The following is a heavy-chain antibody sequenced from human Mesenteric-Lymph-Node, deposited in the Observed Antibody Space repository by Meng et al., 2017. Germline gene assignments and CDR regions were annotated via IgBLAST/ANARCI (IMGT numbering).Heavy chain of an antibody. Sequence: ASVKVSCKASGYTFTSHFMYWLRQAPEQGLEWMGMINPSGGMTTYAQKFQGRVTMTRDTSTSTVYMELSRLRSDDTAVYYCASGLYCGGDCYSHYWGQGTLVTVSS. CDR3: ASGLYCGGDCYSHY. CDR2: INPSGGMT. J-gene: IGHJ4*01. V-gene: IGHV1-46*01. D-gene: IGHD2-21*02. CDR1: GYTFTSHF.